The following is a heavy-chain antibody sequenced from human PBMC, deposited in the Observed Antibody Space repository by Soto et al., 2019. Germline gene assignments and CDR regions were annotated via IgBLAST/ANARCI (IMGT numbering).Heavy chain of an antibody. Sequence: EVQLLESGGGMVEPRGSLKLSCAASGFSFGTYVMNWVRQAPGKGLEWVSGISGSGGRVYSADSVKGRFTISRDNSRNTLYRQMNSLRAEDTAIYYCAMTRLYDTGTNDYHRDALDIWGQGTQVIVSS. CDR2: ISGSGGRV. D-gene: IGHD3-22*01. CDR3: AMTRLYDTGTNDYHRDALDI. CDR1: GFSFGTYV. V-gene: IGHV3-23*01. J-gene: IGHJ3*02.